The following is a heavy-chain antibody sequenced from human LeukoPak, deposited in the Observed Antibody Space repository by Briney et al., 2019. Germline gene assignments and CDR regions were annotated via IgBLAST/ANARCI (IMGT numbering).Heavy chain of an antibody. CDR3: ARSMNRIVVVIDTLYGMDV. CDR1: GFTFSGSW. Sequence: GGSLRLSCAASGFTFSGSWMDWVRQAPGKGLEWVANIKEDGSEEYYVDSVKGRFTISRDNAKNSLYLQMNSLRAEDTAVYYCARSMNRIVVVIDTLYGMDVWGQGTTVTVSS. J-gene: IGHJ6*02. D-gene: IGHD3-22*01. V-gene: IGHV3-7*03. CDR2: IKEDGSEE.